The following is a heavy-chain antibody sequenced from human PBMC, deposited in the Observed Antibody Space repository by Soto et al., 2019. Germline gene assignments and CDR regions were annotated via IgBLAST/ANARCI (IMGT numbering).Heavy chain of an antibody. CDR3: AREAIIVISAPEYYFDY. D-gene: IGHD3-22*01. CDR2: IYSGGYT. J-gene: IGHJ4*02. V-gene: IGHV3-66*01. Sequence: EVQLVESGGDLVQRGGSLRLSCAASGFDVSNTDMSWVRQAPGKGLEWVSVIYSGGYTNYADSVKGRFIVSRDSPENTLYLQMDSLRAEDTAVYYCAREAIIVISAPEYYFDYWGQGTLVTVSS. CDR1: GFDVSNTD.